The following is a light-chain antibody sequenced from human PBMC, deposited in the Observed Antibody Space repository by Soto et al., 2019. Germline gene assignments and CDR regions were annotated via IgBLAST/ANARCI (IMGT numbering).Light chain of an antibody. V-gene: IGLV2-14*01. Sequence: QSALTQPASVSGSPGQSITLSCTGTSSDVGGYNYVSWYQQHPGKAPKLMIYEVSNRPSGVSNRFSGSKSGNTASLTISGLQAVDEADYYCSSYTSSNTVLFGEGTKLTVL. CDR2: EVS. CDR1: SSDVGGYNY. CDR3: SSYTSSNTVL. J-gene: IGLJ2*01.